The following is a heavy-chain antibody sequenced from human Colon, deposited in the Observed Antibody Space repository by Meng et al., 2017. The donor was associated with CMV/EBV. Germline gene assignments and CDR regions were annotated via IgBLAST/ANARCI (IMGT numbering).Heavy chain of an antibody. D-gene: IGHD6-19*01. CDR3: ARGGRTRAVRY. V-gene: IGHV3-11*01. CDR2: VSGTGSII. J-gene: IGHJ1*01. CDR1: NFTLSDYY. Sequence: GGSLRLSCIASNFTLSDYYMTWIRQAPGKGLEFVSYVSGTGSIIYYADSVKGRFTISSDDTKNSLDLQMNNLRAEDTAMYYCARGGRTRAVRYWGQGTVVTVSS.